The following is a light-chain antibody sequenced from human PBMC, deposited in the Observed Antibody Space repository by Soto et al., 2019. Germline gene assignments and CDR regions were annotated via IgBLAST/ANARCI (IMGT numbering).Light chain of an antibody. Sequence: EIVMTQSPATLSVSPGDRATLSCRASQSDRSKLAWYQQKPGRAPRVLIFCASTRATGIPDRCSSSGSGTKFARTINSLQPTDFACHYCQHYNDWPPTWSFGQGPRVEIK. CDR1: QSDRSK. CDR3: QHYNDWPPTWS. CDR2: CAS. V-gene: IGKV3-15*01. J-gene: IGKJ1*01.